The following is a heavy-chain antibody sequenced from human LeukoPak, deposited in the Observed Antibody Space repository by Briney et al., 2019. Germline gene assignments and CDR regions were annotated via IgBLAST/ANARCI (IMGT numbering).Heavy chain of an antibody. Sequence: GGSLRLSCAASGLSFSDYYMSWIRQAPGKGLEWVSYISGSGSTTSYADSVKGRFTISRDNSKNTLYLQMNSLRAEDTAVYYCAKDLDDSSGYYPPDAEYFQHWGQGTLVTVSS. J-gene: IGHJ1*01. D-gene: IGHD3-22*01. CDR3: AKDLDDSSGYYPPDAEYFQH. CDR1: GLSFSDYY. CDR2: ISGSGSTT. V-gene: IGHV3-11*01.